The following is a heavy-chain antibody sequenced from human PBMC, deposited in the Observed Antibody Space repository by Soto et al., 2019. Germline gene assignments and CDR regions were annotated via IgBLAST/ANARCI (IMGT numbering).Heavy chain of an antibody. Sequence: EASVKVSCKASGGTFSSYATSWVRQAPGQGLEWMGGIIPIFGTANYAQKFQGRVTITADKSTSTAYMELSSLRSEDTAVCYCARVGSSSSADYYYYYGMDVWGQGTTVTV. V-gene: IGHV1-69*06. J-gene: IGHJ6*02. D-gene: IGHD6-6*01. CDR2: IIPIFGTA. CDR3: ARVGSSSSADYYYYYGMDV. CDR1: GGTFSSYA.